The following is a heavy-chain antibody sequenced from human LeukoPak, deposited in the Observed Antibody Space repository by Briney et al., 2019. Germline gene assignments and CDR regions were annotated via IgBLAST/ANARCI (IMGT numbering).Heavy chain of an antibody. Sequence: GGSLRLSCAASGFTFSSYAMHWLRQAPGKGLEGVAVISYDGSNKYYADSVKGRFTISRDNSKNTLYLQMNSLRAEDTAVYYCARDFRFLEWLLPFWGQGTLVTVSS. CDR3: ARDFRFLEWLLPF. D-gene: IGHD3-3*01. V-gene: IGHV3-30*04. CDR2: ISYDGSNK. CDR1: GFTFSSYA. J-gene: IGHJ4*02.